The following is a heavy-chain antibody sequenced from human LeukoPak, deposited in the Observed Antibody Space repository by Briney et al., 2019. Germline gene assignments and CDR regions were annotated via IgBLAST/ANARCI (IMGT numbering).Heavy chain of an antibody. CDR2: ISSSSSYI. J-gene: IGHJ6*02. V-gene: IGHV3-21*01. D-gene: IGHD2-15*01. Sequence: GGSLRLSCAASGFTFSSYSMNWVRQAPGKGLEWVSSISSSSSYIYYADSVKGRFTISRDNAKNSLYLQMNSLRAEDTAVYYCARGGSGTYYYYGMDVWGQGTTVTVSS. CDR3: ARGGSGTYYYYGMDV. CDR1: GFTFSSYS.